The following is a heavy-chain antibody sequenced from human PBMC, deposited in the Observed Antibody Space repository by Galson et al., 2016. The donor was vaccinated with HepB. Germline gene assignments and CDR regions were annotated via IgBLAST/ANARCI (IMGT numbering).Heavy chain of an antibody. CDR1: GFTFSNYG. CDR3: GRDAKFEATRRNQPDY. CDR2: IWYDGSDK. D-gene: IGHD1-14*01. J-gene: IGHJ4*02. Sequence: SLRLSCAASGFTFSNYGMHWVRQAPGKGLEWVAVIWYDGSDKNYADSVKGRFTISRDNSKNTLSLQMNSLRVEDTAVYYCGRDAKFEATRRNQPDYWGQGTLVTVSS. V-gene: IGHV3-33*01.